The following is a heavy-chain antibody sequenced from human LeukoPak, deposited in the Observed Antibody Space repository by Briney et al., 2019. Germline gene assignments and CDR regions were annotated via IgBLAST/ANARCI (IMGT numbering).Heavy chain of an antibody. J-gene: IGHJ6*02. V-gene: IGHV3-43*01. D-gene: IGHD3-3*01. CDR1: GFTFDRHT. Sequence: GGSLRLSCAASGFTFDRHTMHWVRQPPGKGPEWVSLIGWDGTNIDYADSVKGRLTISRDNSKNFVYLQMHSLRTEDTALYYCTKDMEWGMDVWGQGTTVIVSS. CDR2: IGWDGTNI. CDR3: TKDMEWGMDV.